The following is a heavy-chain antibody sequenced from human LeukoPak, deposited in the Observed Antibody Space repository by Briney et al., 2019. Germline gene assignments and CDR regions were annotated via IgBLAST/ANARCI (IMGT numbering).Heavy chain of an antibody. J-gene: IGHJ4*02. V-gene: IGHV3-20*04. CDR2: INWNGGST. CDR1: GFTFDDYG. Sequence: GGCLRLSCAASGFTFDDYGMSWVRQAPGKGLEWVSGINWNGGSTGYADSVKGRFTISRDNAKNSLYLQMNSLRAEDTALYYCARDLYDFWSGYLDFDYWGQGTLVTVSS. D-gene: IGHD3-3*01. CDR3: ARDLYDFWSGYLDFDY.